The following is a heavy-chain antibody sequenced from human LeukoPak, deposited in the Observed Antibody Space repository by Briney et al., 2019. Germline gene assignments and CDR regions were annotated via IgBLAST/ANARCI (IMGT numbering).Heavy chain of an antibody. J-gene: IGHJ6*03. V-gene: IGHV4-59*01. CDR3: ARDRVTLGGYMDV. Sequence: PSETLSLTCTVSGGSISSYYWSWIRQPPGKGLEWIGYSDYSGSTSFNPSLKSRVTISVDTSKNQFSLKLRSVTAADTAVYYCARDRVTLGGYMDVWGEGITVSMSS. D-gene: IGHD2-15*01. CDR2: SDYSGST. CDR1: GGSISSYY.